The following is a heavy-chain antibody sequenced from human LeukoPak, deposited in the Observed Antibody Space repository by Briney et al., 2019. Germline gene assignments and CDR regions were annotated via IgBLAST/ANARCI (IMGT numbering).Heavy chain of an antibody. V-gene: IGHV4-61*02. CDR1: GGSISSGSYY. Sequence: SQTLSLTCTVSGGSISSGSYYWSWIRQPAGKGLEWIGRIYTSGSTNYNPSLKSRVTISVDTSKNQFSLKLSSVTAADTAVYYCARSGGWYPFDYWGQGTLVTVSS. CDR2: IYTSGST. CDR3: ARSGGWYPFDY. J-gene: IGHJ4*02. D-gene: IGHD6-19*01.